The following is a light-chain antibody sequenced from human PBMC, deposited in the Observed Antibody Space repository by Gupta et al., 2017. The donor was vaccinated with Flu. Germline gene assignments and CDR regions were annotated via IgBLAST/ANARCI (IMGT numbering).Light chain of an antibody. CDR3: QQRYSTPQS. CDR1: QSISSY. V-gene: IGKV1-39*01. CDR2: AAS. Sequence: DIHMTQSPSSLSASVGDRVTITCRASQSISSYLNWYQQKPGKAPKLLIYAASSWQSGVPSRFSGSGSGTDFTLTISSLQPEDFAIYYCQQRYSTPQSFGQGTKLEIK. J-gene: IGKJ2*03.